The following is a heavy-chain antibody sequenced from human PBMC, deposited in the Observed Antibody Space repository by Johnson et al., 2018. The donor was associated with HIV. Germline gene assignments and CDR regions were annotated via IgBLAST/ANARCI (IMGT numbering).Heavy chain of an antibody. CDR2: IYSGGST. CDR3: ARLGFYNWNGGGALDI. CDR1: GFTVSSNY. Sequence: VHLVESGGGLIQPGGSPRLSCAASGFTVSSNYMSWVRQAPGKGLEWVSVIYSGGSTYTADSVKGRFTISRDNSKNTLYLQMNSLRAEDTAVYYCARLGFYNWNGGGALDIWGQGTMVTVSS. V-gene: IGHV3-53*01. D-gene: IGHD1-20*01. J-gene: IGHJ3*02.